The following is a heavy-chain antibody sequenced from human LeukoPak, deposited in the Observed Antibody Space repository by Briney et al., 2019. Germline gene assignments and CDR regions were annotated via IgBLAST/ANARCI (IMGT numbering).Heavy chain of an antibody. J-gene: IGHJ5*02. CDR2: ISYDGSKK. CDR1: GFMFSSHG. D-gene: IGHD3-9*01. V-gene: IGHV3-30*18. CDR3: AKGDYYDVLTGRQNWFGP. Sequence: GGTLRLSCAASGFMFSSHGMHWVRQAPGKGLEWVAVISYDGSKKYYADSVKGRFTISRDNSKNTLYLQMNSLRVEDTAVYYCAKGDYYDVLTGRQNWFGPWGQGTLVNVSS.